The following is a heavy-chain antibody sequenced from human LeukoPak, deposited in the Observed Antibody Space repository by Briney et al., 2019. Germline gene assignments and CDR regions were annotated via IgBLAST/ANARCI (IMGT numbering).Heavy chain of an antibody. D-gene: IGHD3-22*01. CDR3: ARDAYYYDSSGYWAVDH. CDR2: VSRDGST. CDR1: GFTVSSNY. V-gene: IGHV3-53*01. Sequence: GGSLRLSCAASGFTVSSNYMSWVRQAPGKGLEWVSVVSRDGSTNYADSVKGRFTISRDNSKNTLYLQMNSLRAEDTAVYYCARDAYYYDSSGYWAVDHWGQGTLVTVSS. J-gene: IGHJ4*02.